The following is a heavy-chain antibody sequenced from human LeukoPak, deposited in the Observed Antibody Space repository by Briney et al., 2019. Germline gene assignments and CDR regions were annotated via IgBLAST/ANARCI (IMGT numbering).Heavy chain of an antibody. V-gene: IGHV4-34*01. CDR3: ARVVTGGNSLFDY. Sequence: PSETLSLTCAVYGGSFSGYYWSWIRQPPGKGLGWIGEINHSGSTNYNPSLKSRVTISVDTSKNQFSLKLSSVTAADTAVYYCARVVTGGNSLFDYWGQGTLVTVSS. J-gene: IGHJ4*02. CDR2: INHSGST. CDR1: GGSFSGYY. D-gene: IGHD2-21*02.